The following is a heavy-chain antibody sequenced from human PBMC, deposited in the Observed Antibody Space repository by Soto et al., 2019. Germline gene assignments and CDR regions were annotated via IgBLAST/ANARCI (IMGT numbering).Heavy chain of an antibody. J-gene: IGHJ6*02. CDR3: GRPHSSAYAYGMDV. Sequence: GQLVETGGGLIQPGGSLRVSCAVSGFDVSSNYMSWVRQAPGKGLEWVSVIYGDAGRYYAEYVKGRFTVSRDNSKNTLYLQMNSLRAEDTAVYYCGRPHSSAYAYGMDVWGQGTTVTVSS. CDR1: GFDVSSNY. D-gene: IGHD3-16*01. V-gene: IGHV3-53*02. CDR2: IYGDAGR.